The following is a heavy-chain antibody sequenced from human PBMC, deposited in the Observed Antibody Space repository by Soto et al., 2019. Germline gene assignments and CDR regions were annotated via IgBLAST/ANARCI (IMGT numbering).Heavy chain of an antibody. J-gene: IGHJ6*02. CDR3: ARLGYCSSATCKYYFYYYGMDV. CDR1: GFSFGSYS. D-gene: IGHD2-2*01. CDR2: ISGRGTTT. V-gene: IGHV3-48*02. Sequence: EVQLVESGGGLVQPGGSLRLSREASGFSFGSYSMNWVRQAPGKGLEWVSFISGRGTTTYYADSVKGRFTVSRDNAKNSLSLEVNSLRDEDTAVYYCARLGYCSSATCKYYFYYYGMDVWGQGTTVTVSS.